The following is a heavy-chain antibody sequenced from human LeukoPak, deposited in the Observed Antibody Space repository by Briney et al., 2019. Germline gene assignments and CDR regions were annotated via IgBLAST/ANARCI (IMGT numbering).Heavy chain of an antibody. D-gene: IGHD2/OR15-2a*01. Sequence: ASVKVSCKASGYTFTSYGISWVGQSPGQGLEGMGWISAYNGNTNYAQTLQGRVTMTTDTSTSTAYMERRGLRSDHTAVYYCAILNRIRGYYFDYWGQGTLVPVSS. V-gene: IGHV1-18*01. J-gene: IGHJ4*02. CDR3: AILNRIRGYYFDY. CDR1: GYTFTSYG. CDR2: ISAYNGNT.